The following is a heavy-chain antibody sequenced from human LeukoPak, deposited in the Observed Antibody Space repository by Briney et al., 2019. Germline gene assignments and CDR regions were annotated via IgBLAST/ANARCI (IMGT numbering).Heavy chain of an antibody. V-gene: IGHV4-4*07. Sequence: NPSETLSLTCTVSGDSITTYCWSWIRQPAGKGLEWIGRICASGNTNYNPSLKSRVTISVDTSKNQFSLSLSSVTAADTAVYYCARDEKNWFEYWGQGTLVTVSS. J-gene: IGHJ5*01. CDR1: GDSITTYC. CDR3: ARDEKNWFEY. CDR2: ICASGNT.